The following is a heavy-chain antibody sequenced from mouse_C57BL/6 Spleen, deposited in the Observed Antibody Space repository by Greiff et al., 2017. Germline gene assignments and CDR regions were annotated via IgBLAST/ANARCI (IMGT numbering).Heavy chain of an antibody. CDR1: GYSITSGYY. D-gene: IGHD1-1*01. CDR2: ISYDGSN. Sequence: DVKLVESGPGLVKPSQSLSLTCSVTGYSITSGYYWNWIRQFPGNKLEWMGYISYDGSNNYNPSLKNRISITRDTSKNQFFLKLNSVTTEDTATYYCARDPHYYGSSFDYWGQGTTLTVSS. V-gene: IGHV3-6*01. CDR3: ARDPHYYGSSFDY. J-gene: IGHJ2*01.